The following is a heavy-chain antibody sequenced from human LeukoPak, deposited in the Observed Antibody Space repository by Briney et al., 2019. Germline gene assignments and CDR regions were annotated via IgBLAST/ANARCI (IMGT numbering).Heavy chain of an antibody. CDR2: ISYDGSNK. D-gene: IGHD6-19*01. Sequence: PGGSLRLSCAASGFTFSSYAMHWVRQAPGKGLEWVAVISYDGSNKYYADSVKGRFTISRDNSKNTLYLQMNSLRAEDTAVYYCAKDRYSSGWHFDYWGQGTLVTVSS. J-gene: IGHJ4*02. V-gene: IGHV3-30-3*01. CDR1: GFTFSSYA. CDR3: AKDRYSSGWHFDY.